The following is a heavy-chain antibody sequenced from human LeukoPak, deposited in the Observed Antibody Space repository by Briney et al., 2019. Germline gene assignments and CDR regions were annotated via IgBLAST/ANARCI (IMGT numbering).Heavy chain of an antibody. V-gene: IGHV4-59*12. CDR1: GGSISSYY. D-gene: IGHD3-10*01. Sequence: KPSETLSLTCTVSGGSISSYYWSWIRQPPGKGLEWIGYIYYSGSTNYNPSLKSRVTISVDTSKNKFSLQLSSVTAADTAVYYCARDQEYYEGSGNSWFDPGGQGTLVTVSS. CDR2: IYYSGST. J-gene: IGHJ5*02. CDR3: ARDQEYYEGSGNSWFDP.